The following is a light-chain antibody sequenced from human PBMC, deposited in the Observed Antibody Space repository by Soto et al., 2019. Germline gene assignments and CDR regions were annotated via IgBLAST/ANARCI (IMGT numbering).Light chain of an antibody. CDR1: SSDVGGYNY. Sequence: QSVLTRPASVSGSPGQSITISCTGTSSDVGGYNYVSWYQQHPGKAPKLMIYDVSNRPSGVSNRFSGSKSGNTASLTISGLQAEDEADYYCSSYTSSSTYVFGTGTKLTVL. J-gene: IGLJ1*01. V-gene: IGLV2-14*01. CDR3: SSYTSSSTYV. CDR2: DVS.